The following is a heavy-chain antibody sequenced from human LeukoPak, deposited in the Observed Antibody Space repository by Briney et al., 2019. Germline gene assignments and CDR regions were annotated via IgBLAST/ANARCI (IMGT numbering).Heavy chain of an antibody. CDR1: GGSISSYY. J-gene: IGHJ3*02. CDR2: IYYSGGT. CDR3: ARDSNPGAFDI. Sequence: KPSETLSLTCTVSGGSISSYYWSWIRQPPGKGLEWIGYIYYSGGTNYNPSLKSRVTISVDTSKNQFSLKLSSVTAADTAVYYCARDSNPGAFDIWGQGTMVTVSS. V-gene: IGHV4-59*01.